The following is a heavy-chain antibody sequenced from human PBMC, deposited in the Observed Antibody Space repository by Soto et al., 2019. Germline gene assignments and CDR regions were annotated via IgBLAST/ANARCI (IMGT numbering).Heavy chain of an antibody. CDR3: ARASSSLWFDP. CDR1: GFTFSSYS. D-gene: IGHD6-6*01. Sequence: GGSLRLSCAASGFTFSSYSMNWVRQAPGKGLEWVSSISSSSYIYYADSVKGRFTISRDNAKNSLYLQMNSLRAEDTAVYYCARASSSLWFDPWGQGTLVTVSS. J-gene: IGHJ5*02. V-gene: IGHV3-21*01. CDR2: ISSSSYI.